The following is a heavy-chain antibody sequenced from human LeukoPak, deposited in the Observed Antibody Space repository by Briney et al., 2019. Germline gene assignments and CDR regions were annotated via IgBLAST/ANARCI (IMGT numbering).Heavy chain of an antibody. D-gene: IGHD2-15*01. CDR1: GGTFSSYA. Sequence: SVKVSCKASGGTFSSYAISWVRQAPGQGLEWMGGIIPIFGTANYAQKFQGRVTITADESTSTAYMELSSLRSEDTAVYYCARRSIKVAATFPPYYYCGMDVWGQGTAVTVSS. CDR3: ARRSIKVAATFPPYYYCGMDV. CDR2: IIPIFGTA. J-gene: IGHJ6*02. V-gene: IGHV1-69*13.